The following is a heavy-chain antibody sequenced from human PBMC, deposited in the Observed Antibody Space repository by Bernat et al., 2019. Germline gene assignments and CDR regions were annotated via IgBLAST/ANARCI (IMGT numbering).Heavy chain of an antibody. CDR3: AGDYDYVWGSYRPNGYYFDY. CDR2: ISRTSSPI. J-gene: IGHJ4*02. Sequence: EVQLVESGGGLVQPGGSLRLSCAASGFTFTSYSMNWVRQAPGKGLEWVSYISRTSSPIYYADSVKGRFTISRDNAKNSLYLQMNSLRAEDTAVYYCAGDYDYVWGSYRPNGYYFDYWGQGTLVTVSS. V-gene: IGHV3-48*01. CDR1: GFTFTSYS. D-gene: IGHD3-16*02.